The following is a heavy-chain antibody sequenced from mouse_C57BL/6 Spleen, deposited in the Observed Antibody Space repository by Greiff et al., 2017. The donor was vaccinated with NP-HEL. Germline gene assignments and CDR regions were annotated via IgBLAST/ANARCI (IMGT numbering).Heavy chain of an antibody. D-gene: IGHD2-3*01. V-gene: IGHV1-26*01. CDR1: GYTFTDYY. Sequence: VQLQQSGPELVKPGASVKISCKASGYTFTDYYMNWVKQSHGKSLEWIGDINPNNGGTSYNQKFKGKATLPVDKSSSTAYMELRSLTSEDSAVYYCARGDDLDYWGQGTTLTVSS. CDR3: ARGDDLDY. J-gene: IGHJ2*01. CDR2: INPNNGGT.